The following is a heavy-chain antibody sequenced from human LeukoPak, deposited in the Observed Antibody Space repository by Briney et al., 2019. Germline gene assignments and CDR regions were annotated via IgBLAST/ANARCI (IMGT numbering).Heavy chain of an antibody. D-gene: IGHD4-17*01. J-gene: IGHJ3*02. V-gene: IGHV3-23*01. CDR1: GFTFSSYG. Sequence: GSLRLSCAASGFTFSSYGMSWVRQAPGKGLEWVSAISGSGGTTYYADSVKGRFTISRDNSENTLYLQMNSLRAEDTAVYYCAKRDRTVTHAFDIWGQGTMVTVSS. CDR2: ISGSGGTT. CDR3: AKRDRTVTHAFDI.